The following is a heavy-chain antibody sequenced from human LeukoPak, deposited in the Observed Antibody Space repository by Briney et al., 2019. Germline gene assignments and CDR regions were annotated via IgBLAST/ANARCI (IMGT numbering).Heavy chain of an antibody. J-gene: IGHJ4*02. Sequence: SETLSLTCTVSGYSISSGYYWGWIRQPPGEGLEWIGSIYHSGSTYYNPSLKSRVIISVDTTKNQFSLSLSSVTAADTAVYYCARDPGVTPQYYFDYWGQGTLVTVSS. V-gene: IGHV4-38-2*02. CDR2: IYHSGST. CDR1: GYSISSGYY. D-gene: IGHD3-10*01. CDR3: ARDPGVTPQYYFDY.